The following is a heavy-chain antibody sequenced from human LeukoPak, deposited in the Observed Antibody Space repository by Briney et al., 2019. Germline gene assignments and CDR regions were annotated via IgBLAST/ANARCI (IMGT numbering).Heavy chain of an antibody. D-gene: IGHD6-13*01. Sequence: SETLSLTCTVSGGSISTYYWSWIRQPPGKGLEWIGYIYYSGNTNYNPSLKSRVTISVDTSKNQFSLKLSSVTAADTAVYYCARSYGSTWASFDYWGQGALVSVSS. J-gene: IGHJ4*02. CDR1: GGSISTYY. V-gene: IGHV4-59*01. CDR3: ARSYGSTWASFDY. CDR2: IYYSGNT.